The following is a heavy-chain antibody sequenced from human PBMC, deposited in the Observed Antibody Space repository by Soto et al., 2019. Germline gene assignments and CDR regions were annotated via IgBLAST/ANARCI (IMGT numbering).Heavy chain of an antibody. CDR1: GDSINSDSVY. J-gene: IGHJ5*02. Sequence: QVHLQESGPGLVKPSQTLSLTCSVNGDSINSDSVYWSWIRQSPGKGLEYIGYITYNGRTFYNPSLKSRVTMSVDTPKNQFSLEVRSVTAADTAVYDCARERQVGPSSGRFDPWGQGTLVTVST. V-gene: IGHV4-31*03. CDR3: ARERQVGPSSGRFDP. CDR2: ITYNGRT.